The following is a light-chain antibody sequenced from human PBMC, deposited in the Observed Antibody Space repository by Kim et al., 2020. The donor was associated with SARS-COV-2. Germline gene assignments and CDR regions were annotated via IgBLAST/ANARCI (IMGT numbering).Light chain of an antibody. Sequence: PCSISCRSSQSLLSRNGYKYLDWYLQKPGQSNHLLIYMSSNRASGVPDRFSGSGSGTNFTLTISRVEAEDVRIYYCMQPFQEPPTFGGGTNVDIK. J-gene: IGKJ4*01. V-gene: IGKV2-28*01. CDR1: QSLLSRNGYKY. CDR3: MQPFQEPPT. CDR2: MSS.